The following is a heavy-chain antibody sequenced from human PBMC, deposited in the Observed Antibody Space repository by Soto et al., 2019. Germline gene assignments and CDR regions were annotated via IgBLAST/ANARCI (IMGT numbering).Heavy chain of an antibody. D-gene: IGHD3-16*01. CDR3: ARDKVWGGFDF. Sequence: ASVKVSCKSSGYSFSNYNFCWVRQAPGQGLEWLGWISGYNGNTNYAQKLQGRVTMTTDSFTSTAYMELRSLRSDDTAVYYCARDKVWGGFDFWGQGTMVTVSS. CDR2: ISGYNGNT. V-gene: IGHV1-18*01. CDR1: GYSFSNYN. J-gene: IGHJ3*01.